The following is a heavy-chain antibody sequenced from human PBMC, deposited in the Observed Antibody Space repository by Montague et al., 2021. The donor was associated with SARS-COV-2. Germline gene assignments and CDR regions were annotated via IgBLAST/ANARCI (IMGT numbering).Heavy chain of an antibody. CDR2: IYYSGGI. CDR1: GGSMSDHY. Sequence: SETLSLTCTVSGGSMSDHYWAWSRQPPGKGLEWLAYIYYSGGINSNASLKSRVSMSVDTSKNQFSLKLTSVAAADTAVYYCARAGSVRRAVNWFDPWGQGTLVTVSS. CDR3: ARAGSVRRAVNWFDP. J-gene: IGHJ5*02. D-gene: IGHD3-10*01. V-gene: IGHV4-59*11.